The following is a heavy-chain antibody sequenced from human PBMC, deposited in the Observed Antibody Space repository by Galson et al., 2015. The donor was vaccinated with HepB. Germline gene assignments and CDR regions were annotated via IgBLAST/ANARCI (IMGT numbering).Heavy chain of an antibody. Sequence: SVKVSCKASGGTFSSYAISWVRQAPGQGLEWMGRIIPILGIANYAQKFQGRVTITADKSTSTAYMELSSLRSEDTAVYYCASPVSATVVRTDAFDIWGQGTMVTVSS. CDR1: GGTFSSYA. V-gene: IGHV1-69*04. CDR2: IIPILGIA. D-gene: IGHD4-23*01. CDR3: ASPVSATVVRTDAFDI. J-gene: IGHJ3*02.